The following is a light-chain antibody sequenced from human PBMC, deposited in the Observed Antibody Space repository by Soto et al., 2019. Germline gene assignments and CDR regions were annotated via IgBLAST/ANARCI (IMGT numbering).Light chain of an antibody. V-gene: IGLV2-8*01. Sequence: QSALTQPPSVSGSHGQSVTISCTGTSSDVGGYVYVSWYQQYPGKAPKLMIYEVNKRPSGVPDRFSGSKSGNTASLTVSGLQAEDEADYYCSSYAGTNTDVIFGGGTKLTVL. CDR3: SSYAGTNTDVI. CDR2: EVN. CDR1: SSDVGGYVY. J-gene: IGLJ2*01.